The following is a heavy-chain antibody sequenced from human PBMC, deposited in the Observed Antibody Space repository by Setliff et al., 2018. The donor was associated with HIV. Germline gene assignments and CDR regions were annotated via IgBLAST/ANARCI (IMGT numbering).Heavy chain of an antibody. V-gene: IGHV1-69*13. Sequence: SVKVSCKASGGTFINSAFNWVRQAPGQGLECMGSIVPIFGTGNYAQNFQGRVTITADGSTSTAYMELTSLRSEDTAVYYCATGRHYYDSSDYPANPFDVWGQGTLVTVSS. J-gene: IGHJ3*01. CDR2: IVPIFGTG. CDR3: ATGRHYYDSSDYPANPFDV. D-gene: IGHD3-22*01. CDR1: GGTFINSA.